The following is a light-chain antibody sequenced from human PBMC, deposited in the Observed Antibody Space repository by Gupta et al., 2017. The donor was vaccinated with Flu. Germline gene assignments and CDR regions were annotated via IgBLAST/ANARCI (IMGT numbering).Light chain of an antibody. CDR3: RQADSFPLT. J-gene: IGKJ4*01. CDR1: QGIGSW. CDR2: AAS. Sequence: PPTVSASVGDRVTITCRASQGIGSWVAWYQQKPGKAPKVLIHAASSLEVGVPSRFSGSGYGTDFTLTISSLQPEDFATYFCRQADSFPLTFGGGTKVEMK. V-gene: IGKV1-12*01.